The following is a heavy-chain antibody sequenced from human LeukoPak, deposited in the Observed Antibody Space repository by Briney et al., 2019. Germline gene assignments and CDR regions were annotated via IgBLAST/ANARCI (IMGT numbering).Heavy chain of an antibody. CDR3: ARAPRIPDYDY. CDR1: GYTFTSYG. Sequence: ASVKVSCTASGYTFTSYGISWVRQAPGQGLEWMGWISAYSGNTNYAQKLQGRVTMTTDTSTSTAYMELRSLRSDDTAVYYCARAPRIPDYDYWGQGTLVTVSS. CDR2: ISAYSGNT. V-gene: IGHV1-18*01. J-gene: IGHJ4*02.